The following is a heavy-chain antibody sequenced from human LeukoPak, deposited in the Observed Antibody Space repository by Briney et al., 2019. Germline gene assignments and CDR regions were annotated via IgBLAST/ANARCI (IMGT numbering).Heavy chain of an antibody. CDR3: AKESPDYDILTGPDY. D-gene: IGHD3-9*01. CDR2: ISYDGSNK. CDR1: GFTFSSYG. Sequence: PGGSLRLSCAASGFTFSSYGMHWVRQAPGKGLEWVAVISYDGSNKYYADSVKGRFTISRDNSKNTLYLQMNSLRAEDTAVYYCAKESPDYDILTGPDYWGQGTLVTVSS. J-gene: IGHJ4*02. V-gene: IGHV3-30*18.